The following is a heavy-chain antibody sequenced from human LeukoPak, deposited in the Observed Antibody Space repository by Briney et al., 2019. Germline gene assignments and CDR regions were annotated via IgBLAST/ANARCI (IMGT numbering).Heavy chain of an antibody. J-gene: IGHJ4*02. CDR3: TRDVYSSGPFDY. Sequence: ASVKVSCKASGYTFTSYYMHWVRQAPGQGLEWMGIINPSGGSTSYAQKFQGRVTMTTDTSTSTAYMELRSLTSDDTAVYYCTRDVYSSGPFDYWGQGTLVTVSS. D-gene: IGHD2-15*01. V-gene: IGHV1-46*01. CDR1: GYTFTSYY. CDR2: INPSGGST.